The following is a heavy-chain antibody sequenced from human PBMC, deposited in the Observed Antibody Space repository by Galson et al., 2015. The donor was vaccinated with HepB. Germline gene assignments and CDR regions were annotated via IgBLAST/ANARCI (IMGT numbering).Heavy chain of an antibody. V-gene: IGHV3-11*06. J-gene: IGHJ4*02. CDR3: ARVADSDYGDHAHFDS. D-gene: IGHD4-17*01. Sequence: SLRLSCAASGSTFSDYYMSWLRQAPGKGLEWLSYISSSTIYTNYADSVKGRFTISRDNVKNSMYLQMNSLRAEDTAVYYCARVADSDYGDHAHFDSWGLGTLVTVSS. CDR2: ISSSTIYT. CDR1: GSTFSDYY.